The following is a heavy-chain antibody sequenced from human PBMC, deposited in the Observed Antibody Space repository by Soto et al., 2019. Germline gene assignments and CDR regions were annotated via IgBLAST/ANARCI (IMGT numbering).Heavy chain of an antibody. CDR1: GFTFSSYG. CDR3: AGNPYSSSWYFDY. Sequence: PGGSLRLSCAASGFTFSSYGMHWVRQAPGKGLEWVAVIWYDGSNKYYADSVKGRFTISRDNSKNTLYLQMNSLRAEDTAVYYCAGNPYSSSWYFDYWGQGTLVTVSS. V-gene: IGHV3-33*01. CDR2: IWYDGSNK. J-gene: IGHJ4*02. D-gene: IGHD6-13*01.